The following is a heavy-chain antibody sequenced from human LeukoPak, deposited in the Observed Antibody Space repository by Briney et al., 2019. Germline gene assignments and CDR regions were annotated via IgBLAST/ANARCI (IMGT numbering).Heavy chain of an antibody. Sequence: SETLSLTCTVSGGSISSYYWSWIRQPAGKGLEWIGCIYTSGSTNYNPSLKSRVTMSVDTSKNQFSLKLSSVTAADTAVYYCARGPRVSTQIAATGILDYWGQGTLVTVSS. CDR1: GGSISSYY. J-gene: IGHJ4*02. CDR3: ARGPRVSTQIAATGILDY. CDR2: IYTSGST. D-gene: IGHD6-13*01. V-gene: IGHV4-4*07.